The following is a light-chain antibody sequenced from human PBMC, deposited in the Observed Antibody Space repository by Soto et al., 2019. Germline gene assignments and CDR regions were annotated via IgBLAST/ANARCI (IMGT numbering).Light chain of an antibody. J-gene: IGKJ1*01. CDR2: AAS. V-gene: IGKV3-20*01. CDR1: QSVSSRS. CDR3: QHYGRSPTWT. Sequence: EIVLTQSPGTLSLSPGERATLSCRASQSVSSRSLAWYQQKPGQAPRLLIYAASSRATGIPDRFSGSGSGTDFTLTISRLEPDDFAVYYCQHYGRSPTWTFGQGTKVDIK.